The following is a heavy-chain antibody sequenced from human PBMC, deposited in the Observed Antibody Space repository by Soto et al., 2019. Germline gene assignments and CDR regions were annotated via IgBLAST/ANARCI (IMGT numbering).Heavy chain of an antibody. CDR1: GFSFSDFR. Sequence: GGSLRVSCTAPGFSFSDFRMHWVRQAPGKGLEWVAFISYDGSNKFHADSVKGRFTISRDNSKNTLYLQMNSLRAEDTAVYYCAKALGELSPESYDYWGQGT. CDR2: ISYDGSNK. J-gene: IGHJ4*02. V-gene: IGHV3-30*18. CDR3: AKALGELSPESYDY. D-gene: IGHD3-16*02.